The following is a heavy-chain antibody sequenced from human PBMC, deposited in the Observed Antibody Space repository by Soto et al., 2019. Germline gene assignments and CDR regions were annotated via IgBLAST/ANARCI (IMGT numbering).Heavy chain of an antibody. CDR3: ARGLLKLAGGAFDI. D-gene: IGHD3-16*01. CDR1: GFTLSSSV. V-gene: IGHV3-33*01. Sequence: AGGSLRLSCAASGFTLSSSVVHWVRQAPGKGLEWVAVISSDESNEDYADSVKGRFSISRDNSKNTLYLQMSSLRADDTAVYYCARGLLKLAGGAFDIWGQGTVVTVSS. CDR2: ISSDESNE. J-gene: IGHJ3*02.